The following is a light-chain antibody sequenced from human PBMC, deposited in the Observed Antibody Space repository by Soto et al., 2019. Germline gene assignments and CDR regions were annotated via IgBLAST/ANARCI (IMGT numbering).Light chain of an antibody. CDR3: QQRSNWIWT. Sequence: EIVLTQSPATLSLSPGERATLSCRASQSVSSYLAWYQQKPGQAPRLLIYDASNRATGIPARFSGSGSGTXXXXXXXXXXXXXFAVYYCQQRSNWIWTFGQXTKVEIK. CDR2: DAS. J-gene: IGKJ1*01. CDR1: QSVSSY. V-gene: IGKV3-11*01.